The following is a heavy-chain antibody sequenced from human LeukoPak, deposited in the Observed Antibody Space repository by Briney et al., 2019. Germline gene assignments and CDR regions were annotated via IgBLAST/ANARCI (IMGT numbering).Heavy chain of an antibody. J-gene: IGHJ4*02. D-gene: IGHD6-13*01. CDR3: ARVGIAAAVTG. Sequence: PGGSLRLSCAASGFTFSSYSMICVRQAPGRGLVWVSYISSSSRYIQYADPEKGRFTISRDNAQNSLYLQINSLRAEDTAVYYCARVGIAAAVTGWGQGTLVTVSS. V-gene: IGHV3-21*01. CDR2: ISSSSRYI. CDR1: GFTFSSYS.